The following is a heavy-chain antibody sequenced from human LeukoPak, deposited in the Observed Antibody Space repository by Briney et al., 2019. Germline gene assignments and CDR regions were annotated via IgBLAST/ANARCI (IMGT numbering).Heavy chain of an antibody. CDR2: ISGSGDST. CDR3: ASPPSDNLLTGSLYYFDN. V-gene: IGHV3-23*01. CDR1: GFSFSSCA. D-gene: IGHD3-9*01. J-gene: IGHJ4*02. Sequence: GGSLRLSCAASGFSFSSCAMSWFRQAPGKGLEWVSGISGSGDSTDYADSVKGRFTISRDNSKNTLYLQINSLRAEDTAVYYCASPPSDNLLTGSLYYFDNWGQGTLVTVSS.